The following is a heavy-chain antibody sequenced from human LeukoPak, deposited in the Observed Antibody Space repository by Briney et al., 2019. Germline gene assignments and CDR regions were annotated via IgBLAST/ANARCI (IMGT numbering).Heavy chain of an antibody. CDR1: GFTFSSYW. V-gene: IGHV3-74*01. J-gene: IGHJ4*02. CDR3: ARVNIYDDFDY. Sequence: GGSLRLSCAASGFTFSSYWMHWVRQAPGKGLVWVSRTNSDGSSTSYADSVKGRFTISRDNAKNTLYLQMNSLRAEDAAVYYCARVNIYDDFDYWGQGTLVTVSS. CDR2: TNSDGSST. D-gene: IGHD2-21*01.